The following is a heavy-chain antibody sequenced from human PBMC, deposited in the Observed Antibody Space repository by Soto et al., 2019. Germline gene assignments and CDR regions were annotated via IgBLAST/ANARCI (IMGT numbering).Heavy chain of an antibody. CDR1: GGSFSGYY. CDR2: INHSGST. V-gene: IGHV4-34*01. D-gene: IGHD5-12*01. J-gene: IGHJ6*02. CDR3: ARGLAKYYYYGMDV. Sequence: SETLSLTCAVYGGSFSGYYWSWIRQPPGKGLEWIGEINHSGSTNYNPSLKSRVAISVDTSKNQFSLKLSSVTAADTAVYYCARGLAKYYYYGMDVWGQGTTVTVSS.